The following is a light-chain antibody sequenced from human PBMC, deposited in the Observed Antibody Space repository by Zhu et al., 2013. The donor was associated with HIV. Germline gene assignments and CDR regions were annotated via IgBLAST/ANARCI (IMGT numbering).Light chain of an antibody. J-gene: IGLJ3*02. CDR2: DDG. V-gene: IGLV3-21*02. Sequence: SYELTQPPSVSVAPGQSARIPCGGDNIGTYSVHWYQQKPGQAPLLVVYDDGDRPSGIPERFSGSNSGNTATLTISRVEAGDEADYYCQVWHTDSDHWVFGGGTKLTVL. CDR3: QVWHTDSDHWV. CDR1: NIGTYS.